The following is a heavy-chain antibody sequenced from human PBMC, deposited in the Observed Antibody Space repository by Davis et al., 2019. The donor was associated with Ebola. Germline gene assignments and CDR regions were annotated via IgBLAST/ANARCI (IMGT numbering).Heavy chain of an antibody. CDR2: TYYTSKWYI. Sequence: HSQTLSLTCAISGDSVSGNSGAWNWIRQSPSRGLEWLGRTYYTSKWYIDYAVSLKSRITINPDTSKNQFSLQLSSVTPEDTAVYYCARGWLRSGLDYWGQGILVTVS. V-gene: IGHV6-1*01. D-gene: IGHD5-12*01. CDR3: ARGWLRSGLDY. J-gene: IGHJ4*02. CDR1: GDSVSGNSGA.